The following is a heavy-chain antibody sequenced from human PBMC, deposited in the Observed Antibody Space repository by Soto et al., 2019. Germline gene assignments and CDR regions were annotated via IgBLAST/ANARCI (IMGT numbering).Heavy chain of an antibody. V-gene: IGHV1-18*01. J-gene: IGHJ5*02. CDR3: ARAVRGVMWFDP. Sequence: VRQAPGQGLEWMGWISAYNGNTNYAQKLQGRVTMTTDTSTSTAYMELRSLRSDDTAVYYCARAVRGVMWFDPWGQGTLVTVSS. D-gene: IGHD3-10*01. CDR2: ISAYNGNT.